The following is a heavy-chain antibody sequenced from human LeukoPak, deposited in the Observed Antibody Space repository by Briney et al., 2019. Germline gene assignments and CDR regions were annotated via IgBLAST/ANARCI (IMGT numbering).Heavy chain of an antibody. V-gene: IGHV1-2*02. D-gene: IGHD5-24*01. CDR3: ATLTRYHSDGYSSRGYNDY. Sequence: GASVKVSCKASGYTFTGYNMHWVRQAPGQGLEWMGWINPNTGGTKYAQRFQGRVTMTRDTSISTAYMELSSLTSDDTAVYYCATLTRYHSDGYSSRGYNDYWGQGALVTVSS. J-gene: IGHJ4*02. CDR1: GYTFTGYN. CDR2: INPNTGGT.